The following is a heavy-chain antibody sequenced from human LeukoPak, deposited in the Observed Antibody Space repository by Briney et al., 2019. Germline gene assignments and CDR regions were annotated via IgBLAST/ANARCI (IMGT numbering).Heavy chain of an antibody. J-gene: IGHJ3*02. V-gene: IGHV3-13*01. Sequence: GGSLRLSCAASGFTFSSYDMHWVRHATGKGLEWVSAIGTAGDTYYPGSVKGRFTISRENAKNSLYLQMNSLRAGDTAVYYCARGPSGYGDAFDIWGLGTMVTVSS. CDR1: GFTFSSYD. CDR2: IGTAGDT. D-gene: IGHD5-12*01. CDR3: ARGPSGYGDAFDI.